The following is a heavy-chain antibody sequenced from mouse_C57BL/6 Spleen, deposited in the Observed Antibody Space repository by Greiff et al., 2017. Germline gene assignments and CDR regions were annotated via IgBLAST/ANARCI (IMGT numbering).Heavy chain of an antibody. CDR1: GYTFTSYW. J-gene: IGHJ2*01. Sequence: VQLQQSGAELAKPGASVKLSCKASGYTFTSYWMHWVKQRPGQGLEWIGYINPSSGYTKYNQKFKDKATLTADKSSSTAYMQLNSLTYEDSAVYCCARSITTVVARFDYWGQGTTLTVSS. V-gene: IGHV1-7*01. CDR2: INPSSGYT. D-gene: IGHD1-1*01. CDR3: ARSITTVVARFDY.